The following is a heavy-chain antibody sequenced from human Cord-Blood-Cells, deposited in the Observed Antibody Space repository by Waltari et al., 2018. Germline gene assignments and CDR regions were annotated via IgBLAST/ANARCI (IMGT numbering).Heavy chain of an antibody. CDR2: INHSGST. V-gene: IGHV4-34*01. D-gene: IGHD6-13*01. Sequence: QVQLQQWGAGLLKPSETLSLTCAVHGGSFSGYYWSWIRQPPGKGLEWIGEINHSGSTNYNPSLKSRVTISVDTSKNQFSLKLSSVTAADTAVYYCARGRGSSWYWYFDLWGRGTLVTVSS. J-gene: IGHJ2*01. CDR1: GGSFSGYY. CDR3: ARGRGSSWYWYFDL.